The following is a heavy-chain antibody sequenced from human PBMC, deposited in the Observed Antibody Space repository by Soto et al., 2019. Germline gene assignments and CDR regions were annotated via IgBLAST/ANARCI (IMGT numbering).Heavy chain of an antibody. CDR1: GYTFTSYG. J-gene: IGHJ6*02. V-gene: IGHV1-18*01. Sequence: QVQLVQSGAEVKKPGASVKVSCKASGYTFTSYGISWVRQAPGQGLEWMGWISAYNGNTNYAQKLQGRVTMTTDTSTSPAYMELRSLRSDDTAVYFCARGWVIYCSGSYTYYYYGMDVWCQGTTVTVSS. CDR3: ARGWVIYCSGSYTYYYYGMDV. CDR2: ISAYNGNT. D-gene: IGHD3-10*01.